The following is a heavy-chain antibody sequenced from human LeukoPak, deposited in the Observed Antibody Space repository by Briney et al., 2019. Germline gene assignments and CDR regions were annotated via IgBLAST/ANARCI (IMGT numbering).Heavy chain of an antibody. V-gene: IGHV3-23*01. D-gene: IGHD3-3*01. J-gene: IGHJ6*03. CDR2: ISGSGGST. Sequence: GGSLRLSCAASGFTFSSYAMSWVRQAPGKGLEWVSVISGSGGSTYYADSVKGRFTISRDNSKNTLYLQVSSLRAEDTAVFYCARDQHDFWSGYSDNYYYSYMDVWGKGTTVTVSS. CDR3: ARDQHDFWSGYSDNYYYSYMDV. CDR1: GFTFSSYA.